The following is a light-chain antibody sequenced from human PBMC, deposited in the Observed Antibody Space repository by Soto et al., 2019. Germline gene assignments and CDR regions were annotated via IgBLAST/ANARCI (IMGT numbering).Light chain of an antibody. CDR3: QQSYITPYT. V-gene: IGKV1-39*01. CDR1: QSISVH. CDR2: AAS. J-gene: IGKJ2*01. Sequence: DIQMTQSPSSLSASVGDTVTITCRASQSISVHLNWYQQKGGKVPKLLIYAASNLYSGVPSRFSGSGSETDFALTISSLQQEDFATYYWQQSYITPYTFGQGTRLEIK.